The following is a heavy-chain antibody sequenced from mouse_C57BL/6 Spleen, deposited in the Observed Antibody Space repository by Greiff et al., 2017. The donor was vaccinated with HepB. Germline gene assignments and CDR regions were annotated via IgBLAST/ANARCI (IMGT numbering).Heavy chain of an antibody. D-gene: IGHD2-1*01. J-gene: IGHJ3*01. CDR3: ATLYYGNAWFAY. CDR1: GYTFTSYW. V-gene: IGHV1-69*01. CDR2: IDPSDSYT. Sequence: VQLQQPGAELVMPGASVKLSCKASGYTFTSYWMHWVKQRPGQGLEWIGEIDPSDSYTNYNQKFKGKSTLTVDKSSSTAYMQLSSLTSEDSAVYYCATLYYGNAWFAYWGQGTLVTVSA.